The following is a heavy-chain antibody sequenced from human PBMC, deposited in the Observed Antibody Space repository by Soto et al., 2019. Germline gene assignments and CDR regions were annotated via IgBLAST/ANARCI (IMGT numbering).Heavy chain of an antibody. CDR2: INHSGST. J-gene: IGHJ4*02. Sequence: SETLSLTCAVYGGSFSGYYWSWIRQPPGKGLEWIGEINHSGSTNYNPSLKSRVTISVDTSKNQFSLKLSSVTAADTAVYYCARRRRKEFGVVISEGLFDYWGQGTLVTVSS. CDR3: ARRRRKEFGVVISEGLFDY. V-gene: IGHV4-34*01. D-gene: IGHD3-3*01. CDR1: GGSFSGYY.